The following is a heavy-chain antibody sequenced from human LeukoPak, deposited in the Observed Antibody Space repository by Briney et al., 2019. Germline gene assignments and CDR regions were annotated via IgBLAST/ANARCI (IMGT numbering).Heavy chain of an antibody. J-gene: IGHJ6*03. Sequence: GASVKVSCKASGGTFSSYAISWVRQAPGQGLEWMGRIIPILGIANYAQKFQGRVTITADKSTSTAYMELSSLRSEDTAVYYCARADPRAAENYYYYYYMDVWGKGTTVTVSS. D-gene: IGHD6-13*01. V-gene: IGHV1-69*04. CDR1: GGTFSSYA. CDR3: ARADPRAAENYYYYYYMDV. CDR2: IIPILGIA.